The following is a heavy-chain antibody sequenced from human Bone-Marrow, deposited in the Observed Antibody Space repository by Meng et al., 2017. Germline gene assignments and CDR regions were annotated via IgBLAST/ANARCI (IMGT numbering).Heavy chain of an antibody. Sequence: QVQLQQWGAGLLKPSETLSLTCAVYGGYFSGYYWSWIRQPPGKGLEWFGEINHSGSTNYNPSLKSRVTISVDTSKNQFSLKLSSVTAADTAVYYCARVAYRWGGDCSYFDYWGQGTLVTVSS. CDR1: GGYFSGYY. J-gene: IGHJ4*02. V-gene: IGHV4-34*01. D-gene: IGHD2-21*02. CDR2: INHSGST. CDR3: ARVAYRWGGDCSYFDY.